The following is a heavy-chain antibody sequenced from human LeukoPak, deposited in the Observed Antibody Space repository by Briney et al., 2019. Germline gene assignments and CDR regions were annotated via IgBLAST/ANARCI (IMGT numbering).Heavy chain of an antibody. CDR3: ARGGTLFGYYYYMDV. Sequence: SVKVSCKASGGTFSSYAIGWVRQAPGQGLEWMGGIIPIFGTANYAQKFQGRVTITTDESTSTAYMELSSLRSEDTAVYYCARGGTLFGYYYYMDVWGKGTTVTVSS. J-gene: IGHJ6*03. V-gene: IGHV1-69*05. D-gene: IGHD1-26*01. CDR1: GGTFSSYA. CDR2: IIPIFGTA.